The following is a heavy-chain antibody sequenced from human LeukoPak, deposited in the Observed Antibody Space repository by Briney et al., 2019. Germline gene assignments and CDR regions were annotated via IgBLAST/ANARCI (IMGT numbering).Heavy chain of an antibody. J-gene: IGHJ4*02. D-gene: IGHD2-21*02. V-gene: IGHV3-30*04. CDR1: GFNFNNYA. CDR3: AREYCGGVCYSGFDF. Sequence: GGSLRLSCSASGFNFNNYAMHRVRQAPGKGLEWVALLSNAGTYTSYADSVKGRFTISRDNSRNTLYLQMNGLRTEDTAVYFCAREYCGGVCYSGFDFWGQGALVTVSS. CDR2: LSNAGTYT.